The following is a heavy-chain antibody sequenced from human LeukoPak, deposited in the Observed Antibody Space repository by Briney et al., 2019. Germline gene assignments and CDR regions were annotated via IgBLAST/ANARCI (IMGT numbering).Heavy chain of an antibody. J-gene: IGHJ4*02. Sequence: GGSLRLSCAASGFTFSSYAMHWVRQAPGKGLEWVAVISYDGSNKYYADSVKGRFTISRDNSKNTLYLQMNSLRPEDTAVYYCVKEGIDYWGQGTLVTVSS. D-gene: IGHD3-10*01. CDR3: VKEGIDY. V-gene: IGHV3-30*04. CDR1: GFTFSSYA. CDR2: ISYDGSNK.